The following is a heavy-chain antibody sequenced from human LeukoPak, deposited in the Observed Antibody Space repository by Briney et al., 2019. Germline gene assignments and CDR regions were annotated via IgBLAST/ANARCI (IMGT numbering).Heavy chain of an antibody. Sequence: GGSLRLSCAASGFTFSSYSMNWVRQAPGKGLEWVSYISSSSSTIYYADSVKGRFTISRDNAENSLYLQMNSLRAEDTAVYYCAREKWELPDYYYYYYMDVWGKGTTVTVSS. V-gene: IGHV3-48*01. CDR2: ISSSSSTI. CDR3: AREKWELPDYYYYYYMDV. J-gene: IGHJ6*03. CDR1: GFTFSSYS. D-gene: IGHD1-26*01.